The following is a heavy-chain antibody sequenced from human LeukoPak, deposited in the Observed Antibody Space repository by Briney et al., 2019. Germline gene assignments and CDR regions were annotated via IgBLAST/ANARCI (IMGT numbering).Heavy chain of an antibody. V-gene: IGHV1-2*02. J-gene: IGHJ4*02. CDR3: ARQYIVVVPAAMGY. Sequence: ASVKVSCKASGYTFTGYYMHWVRQAPGQGLELMGWINPNSGGTNYAQKFQGRVTMTRDTSISTAYMELSRLRTDDTAVYYCARQYIVVVPAAMGYWGQGTLVTVSS. CDR2: INPNSGGT. D-gene: IGHD2-2*01. CDR1: GYTFTGYY.